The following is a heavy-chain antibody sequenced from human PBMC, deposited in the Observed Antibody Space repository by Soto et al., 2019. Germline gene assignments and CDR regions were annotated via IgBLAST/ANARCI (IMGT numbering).Heavy chain of an antibody. D-gene: IGHD3-16*01. J-gene: IGHJ4*02. CDR1: GFTFGDYA. CDR2: IRRNACGGTT. V-gene: IGHV3-49*04. Sequence: LRLSCTTSGFTFGDYALSWVRQAPGKGLEWVGFIRRNACGGTTDYAASVKGRFTISRDDSKSIAYLQMNSLRTEDTALYYCTRASSLDFDFWGQGTLVTVSS. CDR3: TRASSLDFDF.